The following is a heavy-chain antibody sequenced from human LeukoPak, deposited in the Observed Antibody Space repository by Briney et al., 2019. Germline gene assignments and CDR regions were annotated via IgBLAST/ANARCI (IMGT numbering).Heavy chain of an antibody. CDR3: AKEGVVRYSGYDSFDY. J-gene: IGHJ4*02. D-gene: IGHD5-12*01. Sequence: GGSLRLSCAASGFTFSSYAMSWVRQAPGKGLEWVSAISGGGGSTYYADSVKGRFTISRDNSKNTLYLQMNSLRAEDTAVYYCAKEGVVRYSGYDSFDYWGQGTLVTVSS. CDR2: ISGGGGST. V-gene: IGHV3-23*01. CDR1: GFTFSSYA.